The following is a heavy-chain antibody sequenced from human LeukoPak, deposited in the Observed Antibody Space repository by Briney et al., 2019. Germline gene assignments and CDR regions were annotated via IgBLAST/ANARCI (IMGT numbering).Heavy chain of an antibody. J-gene: IGHJ4*02. CDR3: ARDQRYSSGWANGYFDY. D-gene: IGHD6-19*01. V-gene: IGHV1-8*01. CDR1: GYTFTSYD. CDR2: MNPNSGNT. Sequence: ASVKVSCKASGYTFTSYDINWVRQATGQGLEWMGWMNPNSGNTGYAQKFQGRVTMTRNTSISTAYMELSSLRSEDTAVYYCARDQRYSSGWANGYFDYWGQGTLVTVSS.